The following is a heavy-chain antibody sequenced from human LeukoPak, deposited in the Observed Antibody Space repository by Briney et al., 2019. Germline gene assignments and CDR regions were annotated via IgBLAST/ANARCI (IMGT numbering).Heavy chain of an antibody. J-gene: IGHJ4*02. CDR2: MHHSGST. Sequence: SETLSLTCAVSDFSISSGYHWGWVRRPPGKGLEWIGSMHHSGSTYYNPSLKSRVTMSTDTSKSQFSLKLSSVTAADTAVYYCARDRSYFIFDYWGQGTLVTVSS. CDR1: DFSISSGYH. V-gene: IGHV4-38-2*02. CDR3: ARDRSYFIFDY. D-gene: IGHD3-10*01.